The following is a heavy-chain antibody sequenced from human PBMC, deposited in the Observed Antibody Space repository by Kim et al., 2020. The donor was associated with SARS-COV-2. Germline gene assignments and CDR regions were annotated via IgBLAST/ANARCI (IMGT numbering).Heavy chain of an antibody. D-gene: IGHD3-10*01. V-gene: IGHV4-59*01. CDR3: ARAPRITMVRGVITWIDAFDI. CDR2: IYYSGST. CDR1: GGSISSYY. J-gene: IGHJ3*02. Sequence: SETLSLTCTVSGGSISSYYWSWIRQPPGKGLEWIGYIYYSGSTNYNPSLKSRVTISVDTSKNQFSLKLSSVTAADTAVYYCARAPRITMVRGVITWIDAFDIWGQGTMVTDSS.